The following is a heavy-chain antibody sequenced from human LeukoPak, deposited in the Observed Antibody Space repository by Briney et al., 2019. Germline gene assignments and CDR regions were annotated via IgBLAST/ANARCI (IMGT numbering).Heavy chain of an antibody. V-gene: IGHV4-59*11. CDR2: IYYSGST. J-gene: IGHJ4*02. CDR1: GGSISSHY. D-gene: IGHD5/OR15-5a*01. Sequence: SETLSLTCTVSGGSISSHYWSWIRQPPGKGLEWIGYIYYSGSTNYNPSLKSRVTISVDTSKNQFSLKLSSVTAADTAVYYCARGLGRIDYWGQGTLVTVSS. CDR3: ARGLGRIDY.